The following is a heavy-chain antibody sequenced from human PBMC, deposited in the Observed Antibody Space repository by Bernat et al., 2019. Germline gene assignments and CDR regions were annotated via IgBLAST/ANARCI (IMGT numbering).Heavy chain of an antibody. J-gene: IGHJ4*02. CDR2: ISYHETKK. CDR3: AKGGVNTAEFGY. D-gene: IGHD4-17*01. Sequence: QVQLVESGGGVVQPGRSLTLSCAASGFIFSSYGMHWVRQAPGKGLEWVAFISYHETKKNYADSVKGLFTISRDNSKNTLYMQMNSLRLEDTAVYYCAKGGVNTAEFGYWGQGSLVTVSS. V-gene: IGHV3-30*18. CDR1: GFIFSSYG.